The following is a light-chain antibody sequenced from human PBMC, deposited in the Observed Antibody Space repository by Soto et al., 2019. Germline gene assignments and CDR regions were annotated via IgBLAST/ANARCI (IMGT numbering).Light chain of an antibody. Sequence: EIVLTHSPATLSLSPGESATITCRASLTISDNYLGCYQQKAGHAPRLIIYDASNRGTGIPNRFSTSGARTDFTLTICRLEAEDVAVYCCQQYGSSVTFGQGTKVDI. CDR2: DAS. CDR1: LTISDNY. CDR3: QQYGSSVT. J-gene: IGKJ1*01. V-gene: IGKV3-20*01.